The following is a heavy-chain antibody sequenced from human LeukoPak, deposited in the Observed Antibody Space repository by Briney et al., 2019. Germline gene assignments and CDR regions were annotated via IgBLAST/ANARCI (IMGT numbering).Heavy chain of an antibody. CDR1: GGSVSTGTYF. J-gene: IGHJ5*02. V-gene: IGHV4-30-2*01. CDR2: IYHSEST. CDR3: ARAYCSSSSCYRFDP. Sequence: SETLSLTCTVSGGSVSTGTYFWSWIRQPPGKGLEWIGYIYHSESTYYNPSLKSRVTISVDRSKKQFSLKLSSVTAADTAVYYCARAYCSSSSCYRFDPWGQGTLVTVSS. D-gene: IGHD2-2*01.